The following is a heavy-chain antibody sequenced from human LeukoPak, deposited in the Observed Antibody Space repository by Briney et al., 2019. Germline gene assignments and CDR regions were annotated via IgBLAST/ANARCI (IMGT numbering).Heavy chain of an antibody. CDR2: ISSSSSYI. Sequence: GGSLRLSCAASGFTFSSYSMNWVRQAPGKGLEWVSSISSSSSYIYYADSVKGRFTISRDNAKNSLYLQMNSLRAEDTAVYYCARASRSGSYYYFDYWGQGTLVTVSS. CDR3: ARASRSGSYYYFDY. V-gene: IGHV3-21*01. CDR1: GFTFSSYS. J-gene: IGHJ4*02. D-gene: IGHD1-26*01.